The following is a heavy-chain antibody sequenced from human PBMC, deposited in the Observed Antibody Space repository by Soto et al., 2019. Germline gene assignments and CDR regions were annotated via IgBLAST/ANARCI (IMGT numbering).Heavy chain of an antibody. J-gene: IGHJ5*02. CDR2: IYYIKNT. CDR1: GGSICSAGYY. Sequence: QVQLQESGPGLVKPSQTLSLTCTVSGGSICSAGYYWSWIRQHPAKGLECIGYIYYIKNTYYYPSLKSLVTISLDTSNNQFSLELTSVTAADTAVYYCARSVFPWGQGTLVTVSS. CDR3: ARSVFP. V-gene: IGHV4-31*01.